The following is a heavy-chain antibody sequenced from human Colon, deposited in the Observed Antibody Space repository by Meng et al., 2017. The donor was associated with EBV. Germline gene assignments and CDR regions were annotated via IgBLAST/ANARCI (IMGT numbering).Heavy chain of an antibody. CDR2: IFHSGST. V-gene: IGHV4-4*02. CDR1: GGSISSNNW. CDR3: ASSDYYGSGSYSP. J-gene: IGHJ5*02. D-gene: IGHD3-10*01. Sequence: QVQLLESGPGLVKPSGTLSLTWAVSGGSISSNNWWSWVRQPPGKGLEWIGEIFHSGSTKHNPSLKSRVTMSMDKSKNQFSLRLSSVTAADTAVYYCASSDYYGSGSYSPWGQGTLVTVSS.